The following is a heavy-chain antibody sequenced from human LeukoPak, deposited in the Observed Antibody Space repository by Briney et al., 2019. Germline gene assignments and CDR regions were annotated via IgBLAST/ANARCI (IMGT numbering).Heavy chain of an antibody. CDR2: ISSSSSYI. J-gene: IGHJ4*02. CDR3: ARVRTRNYYDSSGYYIG. CDR1: GFTFSSYS. V-gene: IGHV3-21*01. Sequence: GGSLRLSCAASGFTFSSYSMNWVRQAPGKGLEWVSSISSSSSYIYYADSVKGRFTISRDNAKNSLYLQMNSLRAEDTAVYYCARVRTRNYYDSSGYYIGWGQGTLVTVSS. D-gene: IGHD3-22*01.